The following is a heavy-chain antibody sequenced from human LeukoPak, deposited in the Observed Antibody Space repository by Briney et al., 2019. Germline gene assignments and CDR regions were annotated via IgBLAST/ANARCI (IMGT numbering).Heavy chain of an antibody. CDR2: ISYDGSNK. V-gene: IGHV3-30*18. D-gene: IGHD3-22*01. CDR3: AKDRAMIGEGFFDY. CDR1: GFTFSSYG. Sequence: PGRSLRLSCAASGFTFSSYGMHWVRQAPGKGLEWVAVISYDGSNKYYADSVKGRFTISRDNSMNTLYLQMNSLRAEDTAVYYCAKDRAMIGEGFFDYWGQGTLVTVSS. J-gene: IGHJ4*02.